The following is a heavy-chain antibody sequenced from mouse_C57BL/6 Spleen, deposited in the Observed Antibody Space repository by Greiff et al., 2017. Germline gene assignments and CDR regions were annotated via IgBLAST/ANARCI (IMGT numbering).Heavy chain of an antibody. J-gene: IGHJ3*01. V-gene: IGHV5-4*03. CDR1: GFTFSSYA. Sequence: DVKLVESGGGLVKPGGSLKLSCAASGFTFSSYAMSWVRQTPEKRLEWVATISDGGSYTYYPDNVKGRFTISRDNAKNNLYLQMSHLKSEDTAMYYCARVLNWEWFAYWGQGTLVTVSA. CDR3: ARVLNWEWFAY. D-gene: IGHD4-1*02. CDR2: ISDGGSYT.